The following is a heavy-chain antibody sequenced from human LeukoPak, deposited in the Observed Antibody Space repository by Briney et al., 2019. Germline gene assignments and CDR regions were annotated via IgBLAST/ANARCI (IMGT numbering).Heavy chain of an antibody. CDR1: GFTFSSYA. V-gene: IGHV3-23*01. Sequence: GGSLTLSCAASGFTFSSYAMSWLPQAPGKGLEWVLDICGSGGSTYYADSGRGRFTISRDNSKNTLYLQMNSLRAEDTAVYYCAKGARPRGFGELLYVDYWGQGTLVTVSS. CDR2: ICGSGGST. J-gene: IGHJ4*02. CDR3: AKGARPRGFGELLYVDY. D-gene: IGHD3-10*01.